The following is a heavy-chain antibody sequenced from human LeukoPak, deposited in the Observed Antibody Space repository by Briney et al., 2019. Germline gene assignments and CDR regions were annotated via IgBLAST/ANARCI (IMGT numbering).Heavy chain of an antibody. CDR2: IYSGGST. CDR1: GFTVSSNY. V-gene: IGHV3-53*01. Sequence: PGGSLRLSCAASGFTVSSNYMSWVRQAPGKGLEWVSVIYSGGSTYYADSVKGRFTISRDNSKNTLYLQMNSLRAEDTAVYYCASNAGSYLNYFDYWGQGTLVTVSS. CDR3: ASNAGSYLNYFDY. J-gene: IGHJ4*02. D-gene: IGHD3-10*01.